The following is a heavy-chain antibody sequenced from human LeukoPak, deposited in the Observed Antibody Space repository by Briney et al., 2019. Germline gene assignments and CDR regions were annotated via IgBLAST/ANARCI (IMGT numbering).Heavy chain of an antibody. CDR1: GGSFSGYY. V-gene: IGHV4-34*01. CDR2: INHSGST. CDR3: GNNYGDDGGN. Sequence: SETLSLTCAVYGGSFSGYYWGWIRQPPGKGLEWSGEINHSGSTNYNPSLKSRVTISVDTSKNQFSLKLSSVTAADTAVYYCGNNYGDDGGNWGQGTLVTVSS. J-gene: IGHJ4*02. D-gene: IGHD4-17*01.